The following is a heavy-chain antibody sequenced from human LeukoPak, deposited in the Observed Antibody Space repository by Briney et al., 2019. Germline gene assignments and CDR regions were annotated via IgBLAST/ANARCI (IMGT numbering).Heavy chain of an antibody. CDR1: GFTVSTNY. CDR3: ARGFRSVTTWGYFDY. Sequence: GGSLRLSCAASGFTVSTNYMSWVRQAPGKGLEWILLIYSGGGTYYADSVKGRFTISRDSSRNTLYLQMNSLRVEDTAVYYCARGFRSVTTWGYFDYWGQGALVTVSS. J-gene: IGHJ4*02. D-gene: IGHD4-17*01. V-gene: IGHV3-66*01. CDR2: IYSGGGT.